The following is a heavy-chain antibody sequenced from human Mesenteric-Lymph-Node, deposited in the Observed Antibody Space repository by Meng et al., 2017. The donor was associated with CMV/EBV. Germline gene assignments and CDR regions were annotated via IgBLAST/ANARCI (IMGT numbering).Heavy chain of an antibody. J-gene: IGHJ4*02. V-gene: IGHV3-53*01. Sequence: GESLKISCAASGFTVSSNYMSWVRQAPGQGLEWVSVIYSGGSTYYADSVKGRFTISRDNSKNTLYLQMNSLRAEDTAVYYCASRVRLRFLEGYFDYWGQGTLVTVSS. CDR1: GFTVSSNY. CDR2: IYSGGST. D-gene: IGHD3-3*01. CDR3: ASRVRLRFLEGYFDY.